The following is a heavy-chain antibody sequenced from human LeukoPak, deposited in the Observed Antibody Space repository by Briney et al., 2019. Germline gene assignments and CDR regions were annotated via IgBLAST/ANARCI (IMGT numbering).Heavy chain of an antibody. CDR2: IKQDGSEK. V-gene: IGHV3-7*01. D-gene: IGHD6-13*01. J-gene: IGHJ4*02. CDR3: ARDYSSSWPFDY. Sequence: GGSLRLSCAASGFTFSSYWMSWVRQAPGKGLEWVANIKQDGSEKYYVDSVKGRFTISRDNAKNTVYLEMNSLRAEDTAVYYCARDYSSSWPFDYWGQGTLVTVSS. CDR1: GFTFSSYW.